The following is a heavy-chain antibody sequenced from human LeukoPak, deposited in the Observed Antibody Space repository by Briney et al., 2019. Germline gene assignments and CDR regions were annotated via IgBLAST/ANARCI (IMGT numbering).Heavy chain of an antibody. D-gene: IGHD6-13*01. V-gene: IGHV1-46*01. CDR2: INPGGIST. J-gene: IGHJ3*02. Sequence: ASVKVSCKASGNTLTRHYMHWVRQAPGQGLEWMGIINPGGISTRYVQKFQGRVTVTRDTSTSTVYMELSSLRSEDTAVYYCASQAATDTDAFDIWGQGTMVTVSP. CDR3: ASQAATDTDAFDI. CDR1: GNTLTRHY.